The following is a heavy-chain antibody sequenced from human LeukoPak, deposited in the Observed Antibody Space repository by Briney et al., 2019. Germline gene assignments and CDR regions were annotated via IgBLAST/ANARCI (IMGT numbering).Heavy chain of an antibody. Sequence: GGSLRLSCAASGFTFSSYAMSWVRQAPGKGLEWVSAISGSGGSTYYADSVKGRFTISRDNSKNTLYLQMNSLRAEDTAVYYCAKSTYVVPAADRYFQHWGQGTLVTVSS. D-gene: IGHD2-2*01. J-gene: IGHJ1*01. CDR2: ISGSGGST. CDR1: GFTFSSYA. V-gene: IGHV3-23*01. CDR3: AKSTYVVPAADRYFQH.